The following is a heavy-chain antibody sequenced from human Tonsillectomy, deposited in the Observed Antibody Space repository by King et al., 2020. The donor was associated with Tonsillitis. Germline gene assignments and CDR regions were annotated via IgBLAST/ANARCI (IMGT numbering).Heavy chain of an antibody. CDR3: AKAVGDYYYYFYIDG. Sequence: VQLVESGGGVVQPGRSLRLSCAASGFTFSSYGMHWVRQAPGKGLEWVAVISYDGSNKYYADSVKGRFTISRDNSKNTLFLQVNSLRAEDTAVFYCAKAVGDYYYYFYIDGGGNGTTVTVSS. D-gene: IGHD4/OR15-4a*01. CDR1: GFTFSSYG. J-gene: IGHJ6*03. V-gene: IGHV3-30*18. CDR2: ISYDGSNK.